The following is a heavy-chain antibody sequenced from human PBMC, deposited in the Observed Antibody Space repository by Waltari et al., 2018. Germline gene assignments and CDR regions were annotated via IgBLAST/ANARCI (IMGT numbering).Heavy chain of an antibody. J-gene: IGHJ6*02. CDR1: GGTFSSYA. CDR3: ATVYVLRYFDWGMDV. CDR2: IIPIHGIA. D-gene: IGHD3-9*01. Sequence: QVQLVQSGAEVKKPGSSVKVSCKASGGTFSSYAISWVRQAPGQGLEGMGRIIPIHGIANYAQKFQGRVTITADKSTSTAYMELSSLRSEDTAVYYCATVYVLRYFDWGMDVWGQGTTVTVSS. V-gene: IGHV1-69*04.